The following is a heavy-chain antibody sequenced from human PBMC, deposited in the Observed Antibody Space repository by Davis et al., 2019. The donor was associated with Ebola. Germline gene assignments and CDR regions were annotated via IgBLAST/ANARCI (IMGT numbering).Heavy chain of an antibody. V-gene: IGHV3-30-3*01. Sequence: PGGSLRLSCAASGFTFSRYAMHWVRQAPGKGLEWAAVISYDGNNKYYADSVKGRFTISRDNSKKTLYLQMNSLRIEDTAVYYCARGFPVYWGQGTLVTVSS. CDR3: ARGFPVY. J-gene: IGHJ4*02. CDR2: ISYDGNNK. CDR1: GFTFSRYA.